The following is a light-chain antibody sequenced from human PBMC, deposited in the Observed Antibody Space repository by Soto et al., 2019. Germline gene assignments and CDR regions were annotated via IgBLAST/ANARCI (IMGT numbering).Light chain of an antibody. V-gene: IGKV3-20*01. CDR1: QSVSSSY. CDR2: GAF. CDR3: QQYGSSPTWT. Sequence: EIVLTQSPGTLCLSPGERVTLSCRASQSVSSSYLAWYQQKPDKAPRLIIYGAFKRATGIPDRFSGSGSWTDFTLTISRLEPEDFSVYYCQQYGSSPTWTFGQGTKVEIK. J-gene: IGKJ1*01.